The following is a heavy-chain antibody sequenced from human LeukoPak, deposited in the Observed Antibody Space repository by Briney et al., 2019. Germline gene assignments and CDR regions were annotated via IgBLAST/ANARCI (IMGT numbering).Heavy chain of an antibody. CDR1: GFSFSDYS. V-gene: IGHV3-15*01. Sequence: PGESLRLSCAVSGFSFSDYSMNWVRQAPGKGLEWVGRIKSKTDGGTTDYAAPVKGRFTISRDDSKNTLYLQMNSLKIEDTAVYYCTTLGGSCCWGQGTLVTVSS. J-gene: IGHJ4*02. CDR2: IKSKTDGGTT. CDR3: TTLGGSCC. D-gene: IGHD2-15*01.